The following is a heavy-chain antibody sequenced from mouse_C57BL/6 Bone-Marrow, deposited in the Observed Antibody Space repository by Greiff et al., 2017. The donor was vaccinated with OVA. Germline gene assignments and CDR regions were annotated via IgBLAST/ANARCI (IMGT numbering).Heavy chain of an antibody. J-gene: IGHJ4*01. Sequence: EVMLVESGAELVRPGASVKLSCTASGFNIKDDYMHWVKQRPEQGLEWIGWIDPENGDTEYASKFQGKATITADTSSNTAYLQLSSLTSEDTAVYYCTTRDGYYGVDYWGQGTSVTVSS. CDR3: TTRDGYYGVDY. CDR2: IDPENGDT. CDR1: GFNIKDDY. V-gene: IGHV14-4*01. D-gene: IGHD2-3*01.